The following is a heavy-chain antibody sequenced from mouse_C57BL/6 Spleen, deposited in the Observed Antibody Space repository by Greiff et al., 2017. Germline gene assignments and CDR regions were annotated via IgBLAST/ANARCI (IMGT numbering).Heavy chain of an antibody. V-gene: IGHV1-59*01. J-gene: IGHJ3*01. Sequence: QVQLQQPGAELVRPGTSVKLSCKASGYTFTSYWMHWVKPRPGQGLEWIGVIDPSDSYTNYNQKFKGKATLTVDTSSSTAYMQLSSLTSEDSAVYYCARAYYSNYGGFAYWGQGTLVTVSA. CDR2: IDPSDSYT. D-gene: IGHD2-5*01. CDR1: GYTFTSYW. CDR3: ARAYYSNYGGFAY.